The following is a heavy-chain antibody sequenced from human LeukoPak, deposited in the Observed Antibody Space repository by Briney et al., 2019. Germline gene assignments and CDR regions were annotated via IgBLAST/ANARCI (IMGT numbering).Heavy chain of an antibody. V-gene: IGHV3-7*01. CDR3: ANVRETIPMDV. D-gene: IGHD1/OR15-1a*01. CDR1: GFTFSSYW. CDR2: IEEDGREK. Sequence: GGSLRLSCAASGFTFSSYWMNWVRQAPGEGLEWVANIEEDGREKYYGDSVKGRFTVARDTAKHSLYLRMTSLRAEDTAVYYCANVRETIPMDVWGKGTTVTICS. J-gene: IGHJ6*04.